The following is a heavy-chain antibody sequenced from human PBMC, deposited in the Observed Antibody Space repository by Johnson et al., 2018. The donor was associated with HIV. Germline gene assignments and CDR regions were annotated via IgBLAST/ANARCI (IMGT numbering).Heavy chain of an antibody. D-gene: IGHD6-6*01. V-gene: IGHV3-11*04. CDR2: ISSSGSTI. Sequence: QVQLVESGGGLVKPGGSLRLSCAASGFTFRDYNMTWIRQAPGKGLEWVSYISSSGSTIYYADSVKGRFTISRDNAKNSLYLQMNSLRAEDTAVYYCASGVSSIAARLDAFDIWGQGTMVTVSS. J-gene: IGHJ3*02. CDR1: GFTFRDYN. CDR3: ASGVSSIAARLDAFDI.